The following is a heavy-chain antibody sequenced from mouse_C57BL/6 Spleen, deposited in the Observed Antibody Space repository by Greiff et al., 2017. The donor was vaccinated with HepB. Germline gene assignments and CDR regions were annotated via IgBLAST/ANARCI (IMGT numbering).Heavy chain of an antibody. CDR2: INPSSGYT. Sequence: QVQLKQSGAELARPGASVKMSCKASGYTFTSYTMHWVKQRPGQGLEWIGYINPSSGYTKYNQKFKDKATLTADKSSSTAYMQLSSLTSEDSAVYYCARGWFRYFDVWGTGTTVTVSS. D-gene: IGHD2-3*01. CDR1: GYTFTSYT. J-gene: IGHJ1*03. CDR3: ARGWFRYFDV. V-gene: IGHV1-4*01.